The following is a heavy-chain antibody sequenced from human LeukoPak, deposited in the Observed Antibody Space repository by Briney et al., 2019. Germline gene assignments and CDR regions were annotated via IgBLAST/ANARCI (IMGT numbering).Heavy chain of an antibody. D-gene: IGHD5-12*01. Sequence: ASVKVSCKASGYKSTSYGISWVRQAPGQGLDWMGWISAYNGNTNYAHNLQGRVTMTTDTSTSTAYMELRSLRSDDTAVYYCARGATENWFDPWGQGTLVTVSS. CDR1: GYKSTSYG. CDR2: ISAYNGNT. J-gene: IGHJ5*02. V-gene: IGHV1-18*01. CDR3: ARGATENWFDP.